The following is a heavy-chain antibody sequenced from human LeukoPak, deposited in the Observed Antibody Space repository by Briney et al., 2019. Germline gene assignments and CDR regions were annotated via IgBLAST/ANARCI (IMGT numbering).Heavy chain of an antibody. CDR3: ARETEYYYDSSGYYPHAFDI. V-gene: IGHV1-2*02. D-gene: IGHD3-22*01. Sequence: ASVTVSFKASGYTFTVYYMHWVRQAPGQGLEWMGWINPTSGGTNYAQKFQGRVTITRDTSISTAYMELSRLRSDDTAVYYCARETEYYYDSSGYYPHAFDIWGQGTMVTVSS. J-gene: IGHJ3*02. CDR2: INPTSGGT. CDR1: GYTFTVYY.